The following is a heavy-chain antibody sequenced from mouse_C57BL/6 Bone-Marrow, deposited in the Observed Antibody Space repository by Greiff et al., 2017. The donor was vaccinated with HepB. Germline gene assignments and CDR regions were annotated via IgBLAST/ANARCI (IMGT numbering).Heavy chain of an antibody. CDR2: IYPGDGDT. J-gene: IGHJ1*03. Sequence: QVQLQQSGPELVKPGASVKISCKASGYAFSSSWMNWVKQRPGKGLEWIGRIYPGDGDTNYNGKFKGKATLTADKSSSTAYMQLSSLTSEDSAVYFCARNDGYYWYFEVWGTGTTVTVSS. D-gene: IGHD2-3*01. V-gene: IGHV1-82*01. CDR3: ARNDGYYWYFEV. CDR1: GYAFSSSW.